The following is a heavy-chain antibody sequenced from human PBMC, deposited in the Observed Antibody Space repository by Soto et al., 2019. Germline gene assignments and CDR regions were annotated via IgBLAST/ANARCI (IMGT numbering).Heavy chain of an antibody. V-gene: IGHV3-23*01. D-gene: IGHD3-3*01. CDR3: AKDSKQRKEIFGVVISDYYYYGMDV. CDR1: GFTFSIYA. CDR2: MXGSDCRK. J-gene: IGHJ6*02. Sequence: PGGTLRLSFAASGFTFSIYAMSWVLQAPGKXLXXVSAMXGSDCRKQQADQVPGRFTPYTHNPKNKLYLQMNSLRAQDKAVYYCAKDSKQRKEIFGVVISDYYYYGMDVWGQGTTVTVSS.